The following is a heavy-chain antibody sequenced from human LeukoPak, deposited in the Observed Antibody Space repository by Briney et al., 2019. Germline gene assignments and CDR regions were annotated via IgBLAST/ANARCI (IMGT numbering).Heavy chain of an antibody. V-gene: IGHV4-39*01. Sequence: SETLSLTCTVPGGSISSSSYYWGWVRQPPGKGPEWIGTIYYSGTTYYNPSLKSRVTVSVDTSKNQFSLRLSSVTAADTAVYFCARYVVTRGYSFDYWGQGTLVTVSS. J-gene: IGHJ4*02. D-gene: IGHD4-23*01. CDR1: GGSISSSSYY. CDR2: IYYSGTT. CDR3: ARYVVTRGYSFDY.